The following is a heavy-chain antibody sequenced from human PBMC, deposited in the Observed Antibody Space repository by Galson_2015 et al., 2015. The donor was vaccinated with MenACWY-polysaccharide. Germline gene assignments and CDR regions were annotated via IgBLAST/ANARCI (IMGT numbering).Heavy chain of an antibody. Sequence: SVKVSCKASGYTFTSYYMHWVRQAPGQGLEWMGIINPSGGSKSYAQKFQGRVTMTRDTSTSTVYMELSSLRSEDTAVYYCARDGGDIVVVPAAPDYWGQGTLVTVSS. V-gene: IGHV1-46*01. CDR2: INPSGGSK. D-gene: IGHD2-2*01. J-gene: IGHJ4*02. CDR1: GYTFTSYY. CDR3: ARDGGDIVVVPAAPDY.